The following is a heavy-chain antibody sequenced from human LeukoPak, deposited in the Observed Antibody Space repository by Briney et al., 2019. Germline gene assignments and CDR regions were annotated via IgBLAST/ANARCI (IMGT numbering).Heavy chain of an antibody. J-gene: IGHJ3*02. CDR3: ARDRHNWNDFEGYTYAFDI. CDR2: ISSSSNYI. CDR1: GFTFSSYS. Sequence: GGSLRLSCAGSGFTFSSYSMNWVRQAPGKGLEWVSSISSSSNYIYYADSVKGRFTISRDNAKNSLYLQMNSLRAEDTAVYYCARDRHNWNDFEGYTYAFDIWGQGTMVTVSS. D-gene: IGHD1-20*01. V-gene: IGHV3-21*01.